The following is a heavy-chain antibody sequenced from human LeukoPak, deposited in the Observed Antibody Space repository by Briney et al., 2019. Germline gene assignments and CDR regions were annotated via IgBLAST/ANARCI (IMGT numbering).Heavy chain of an antibody. Sequence: GGSLRLSCAASGFTFSSYGMHWGRQAPRKGLEWVAVISYDGSNKYYADSVKGRFTISRDNSKNTLYLQMNSLRAEDTAVYYCAKSPIWFGEPDYGMDVWGKGTAVTVSS. J-gene: IGHJ6*04. CDR1: GFTFSSYG. V-gene: IGHV3-30*18. CDR3: AKSPIWFGEPDYGMDV. CDR2: ISYDGSNK. D-gene: IGHD3-10*01.